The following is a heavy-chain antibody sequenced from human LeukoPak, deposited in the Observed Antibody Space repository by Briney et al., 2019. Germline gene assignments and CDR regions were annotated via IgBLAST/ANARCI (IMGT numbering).Heavy chain of an antibody. CDR1: GFTFSNYD. Sequence: GGSLRLSCAASGFTFSNYDMHWVRQAPGKGLERVAFMRSDGSNKFYADSVKGRFTISRDNSKNTLYLQMNSLRPEDTAVYYCAKEGGYDNFWSAYYRGFDYWGQGTLVTVSS. J-gene: IGHJ4*02. D-gene: IGHD3-3*01. CDR3: AKEGGYDNFWSAYYRGFDY. V-gene: IGHV3-30*02. CDR2: MRSDGSNK.